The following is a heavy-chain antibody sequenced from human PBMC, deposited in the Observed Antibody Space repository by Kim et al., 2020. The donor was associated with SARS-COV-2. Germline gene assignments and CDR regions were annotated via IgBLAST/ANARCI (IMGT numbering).Heavy chain of an antibody. CDR3: AIQFSYNWGLIAY. D-gene: IGHD7-27*01. Sequence: SETLSLTCTVSGGSISSSTYYWGWIRQSPGKGLEWIGNVLYSGVTYYNPSLKSRITISVDTSKNQFSLELSSVTAADTAVYYCAIQFSYNWGLIAYWGQGVLVTVSS. CDR2: VLYSGVT. CDR1: GGSISSSTYY. V-gene: IGHV4-39*01. J-gene: IGHJ4*02.